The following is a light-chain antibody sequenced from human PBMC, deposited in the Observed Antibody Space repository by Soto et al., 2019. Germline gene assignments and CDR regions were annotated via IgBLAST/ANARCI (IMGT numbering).Light chain of an antibody. J-gene: IGLJ2*01. V-gene: IGLV3-21*02. CDR2: DDA. CDR3: HVWDNSDLSL. Sequence: SYELTQPPSVSAAPGQTASITCGGDKIGSKSVHWYQQRPGQAPVLVVYDDADRPSGIPERFSGSNSGNTATLTISSVEAGDEADYYCHVWDNSDLSLFGGGTQLTVL. CDR1: KIGSKS.